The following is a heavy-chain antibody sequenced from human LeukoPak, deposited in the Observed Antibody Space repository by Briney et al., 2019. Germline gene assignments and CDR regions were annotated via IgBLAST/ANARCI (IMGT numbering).Heavy chain of an antibody. CDR2: IFYNEGT. V-gene: IGHV4-59*01. CDR1: SGSFRTYY. J-gene: IGHJ3*02. CDR3: VKSNSRYQPWTLDI. D-gene: IGHD2-2*01. Sequence: NPSETLSLTCTVSSGSFRTYYWSWIRQPPGKGLEWIGYIFYNEGTSYNPSLKSRVTISVDTSNNQLSLKVNSVTAADTAMYYGVKSNSRYQPWTLDIWGRGTMVTVSS.